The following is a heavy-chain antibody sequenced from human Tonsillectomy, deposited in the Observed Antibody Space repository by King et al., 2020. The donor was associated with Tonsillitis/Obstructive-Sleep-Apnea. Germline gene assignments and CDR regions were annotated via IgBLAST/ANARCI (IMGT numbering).Heavy chain of an antibody. CDR3: VEGAKGYYDGARHAFDI. J-gene: IGHJ3*02. V-gene: IGHV3-64D*06. CDR1: GFTFSSYA. Sequence: VQLVESGGGLVQPGGSMRLSCSASGFTFSSYAMHYVRQAPGKGLEYVSSISSNGGSTYYAASVKGRFTISRDNSKNTMFLQMSSLRAEDTAVYYCVEGAKGYYDGARHAFDIWGQGTMVTVSS. D-gene: IGHD3-22*01. CDR2: ISSNGGST.